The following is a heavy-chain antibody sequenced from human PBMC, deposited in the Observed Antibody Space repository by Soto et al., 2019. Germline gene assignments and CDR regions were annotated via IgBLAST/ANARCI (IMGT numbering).Heavy chain of an antibody. D-gene: IGHD6-6*01. CDR3: AKDMRSSSDPGAFDI. J-gene: IGHJ3*02. V-gene: IGHV3-43D*04. CDR2: ISWDGGST. CDR1: GFTFDDYA. Sequence: EVQLVESGGVVVQPGGSLRLSCAASGFTFDDYAMHWVRQAPWKGLEWVSLISWDGGSTYYADSVKGRFTISRDNSKNSLYLQMNSLRAEDTALYYCAKDMRSSSDPGAFDIWGQGTMVTVSS.